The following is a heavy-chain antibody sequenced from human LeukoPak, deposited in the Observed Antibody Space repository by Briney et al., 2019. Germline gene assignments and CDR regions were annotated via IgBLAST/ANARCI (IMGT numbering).Heavy chain of an antibody. CDR2: ISAYNGNI. J-gene: IGHJ4*02. Sequence: GASVKVSCKASGYTFSTYGISWVRQAPGQGLEWMGWISAYNGNINYAQKLQGRVTMTTDTSTSTAYMELMSLRSDDTAVYYCARDSRGTYYGLLDYWDQGTLVTVSS. CDR1: GYTFSTYG. V-gene: IGHV1-18*01. D-gene: IGHD1-26*01. CDR3: ARDSRGTYYGLLDY.